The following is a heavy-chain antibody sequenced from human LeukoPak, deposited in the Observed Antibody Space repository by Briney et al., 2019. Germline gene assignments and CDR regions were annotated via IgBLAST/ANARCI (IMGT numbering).Heavy chain of an antibody. D-gene: IGHD3-10*01. V-gene: IGHV4-61*01. Sequence: MPSETLSLTCTVSGGSVNTVSYYWSWIRQPPGKGLEWIGYIYYSGSTNYNPSLKSRVTISMDTSKNQFSLKLSSVTAADTAVYYCARSGSANSTFDYWGQGTLVTVSS. CDR1: GGSVNTVSYY. CDR3: ARSGSANSTFDY. CDR2: IYYSGST. J-gene: IGHJ4*02.